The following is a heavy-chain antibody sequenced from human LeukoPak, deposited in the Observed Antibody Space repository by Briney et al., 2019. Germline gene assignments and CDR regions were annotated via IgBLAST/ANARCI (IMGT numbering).Heavy chain of an antibody. CDR3: AKDDYYDSSGDPNWFDP. CDR2: ISYDGSDK. V-gene: IGHV3-30*18. Sequence: PGGSLRLSCAASGFTFSIYGMHWVRQAPGKGLEWVAVISYDGSDKYYADSVKGRFTISRDNSKNTLYLQMNSLRAEDTAVYFCAKDDYYDSSGDPNWFDPWGQGTLVTVSS. J-gene: IGHJ5*02. CDR1: GFTFSIYG. D-gene: IGHD3-22*01.